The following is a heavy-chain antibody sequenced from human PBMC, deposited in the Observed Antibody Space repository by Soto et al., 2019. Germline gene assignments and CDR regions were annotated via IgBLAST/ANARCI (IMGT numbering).Heavy chain of an antibody. D-gene: IGHD5-18*01. J-gene: IGHJ4*02. CDR1: GGSVTSDEDY. V-gene: IGHV4-30-4*01. Sequence: SETLSLTCTVSGGSVTSDEDYWTWIRQSPGKGLEWIGYIANSGSTGYNPSLKTRLSMSVDRSKNQFTLRLTSVTAADTAVYFCATESGSTYGYFDHWGQGTQVTVSS. CDR2: IANSGST. CDR3: ATESGSTYGYFDH.